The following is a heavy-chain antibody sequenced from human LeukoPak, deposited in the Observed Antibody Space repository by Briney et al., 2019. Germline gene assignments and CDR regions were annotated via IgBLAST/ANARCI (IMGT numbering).Heavy chain of an antibody. V-gene: IGHV4-4*07. CDR2: IYGSGST. J-gene: IGHJ5*02. CDR3: VRDIEHCSGGSCYSNWFDP. Sequence: SETLSLTCIVSGGSISSYYWSWIRQPAGKGLEWIGRIYGSGSTHYNPSLKSRVTMSGDTSKNQLSLKLISVTAADTAVYYCVRDIEHCSGGSCYSNWFDPWGQGTLVTVS. CDR1: GGSISSYY. D-gene: IGHD2-15*01.